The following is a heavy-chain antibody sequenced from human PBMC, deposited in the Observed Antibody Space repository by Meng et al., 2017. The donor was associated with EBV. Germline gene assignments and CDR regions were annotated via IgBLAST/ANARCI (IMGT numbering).Heavy chain of an antibody. Sequence: VELVQSAADVKKTGSSVKVSCKTSGGPFRYYAISWVRQAPGQGLEWLGGFLPRLGAPNYAQKFHGRVKITADESTSTHYMDLSSLRSEDTAIYYCASESGRGYTPDYWGQGTLVTVPS. CDR3: ASESGRGYTPDY. V-gene: IGHV1-69*12. D-gene: IGHD3-10*01. CDR2: FLPRLGAP. J-gene: IGHJ4*02. CDR1: GGPFRYYA.